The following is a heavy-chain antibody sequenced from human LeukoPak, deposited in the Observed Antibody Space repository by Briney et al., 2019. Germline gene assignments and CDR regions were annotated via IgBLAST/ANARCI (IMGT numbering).Heavy chain of an antibody. V-gene: IGHV1-46*01. D-gene: IGHD4-17*01. J-gene: IGHJ6*03. CDR2: INPSGGST. Sequence: ASVKVSCKASGYTFTGYYMHWVRQAPGQGLEWMGIINPSGGSTSYAQKFQGRVTMTRDMSTSTVYMELSSLRSEDTAVYYCARDRRYGDSDYYYYMDVWGKGTTVTVSS. CDR3: ARDRRYGDSDYYYYMDV. CDR1: GYTFTGYY.